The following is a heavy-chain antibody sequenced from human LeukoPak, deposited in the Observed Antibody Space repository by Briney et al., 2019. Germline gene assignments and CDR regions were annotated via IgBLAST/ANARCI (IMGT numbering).Heavy chain of an antibody. Sequence: SETLSLTCTVSGGSISSYYWSWIRQPPGKGLEWIGYIYYSGSTNYNPSLKSRVTISVDTSKNQFSLKLSSVTAADTAVYYCARDQVAGGFDYWGQGTLVTVSS. CDR3: ARDQVAGGFDY. D-gene: IGHD6-19*01. CDR2: IYYSGST. J-gene: IGHJ4*02. CDR1: GGSISSYY. V-gene: IGHV4-59*01.